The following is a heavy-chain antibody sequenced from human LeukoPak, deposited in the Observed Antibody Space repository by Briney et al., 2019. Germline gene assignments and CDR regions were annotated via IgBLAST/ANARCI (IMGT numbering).Heavy chain of an antibody. CDR1: GFTFSDFV. Sequence: GRSLRLSCAASGFTFSDFVIHWVRQAPGKGLEWVAVISYDGSKKYYGDSVKGRFTNSRDKSKNTLYLQMNSMRTEDTAVYYCARIHSGYDPPYSYYGMDVWGRGTRVTVSS. J-gene: IGHJ6*04. CDR2: ISYDGSKK. D-gene: IGHD5-12*01. CDR3: ARIHSGYDPPYSYYGMDV. V-gene: IGHV3-30*04.